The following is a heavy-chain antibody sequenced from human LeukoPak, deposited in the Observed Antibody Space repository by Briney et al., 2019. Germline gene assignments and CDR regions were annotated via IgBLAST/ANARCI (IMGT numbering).Heavy chain of an antibody. J-gene: IGHJ4*02. CDR2: ISNDGSRK. CDR1: GFTFSSYV. Sequence: GGSLTLSCVASGFTFSSYVVHWVRQAPGKGLEWVALISNDGSRKYYADSVKGRFTISRDNSKNTLQLQMNSLRTDDTAIYYCARDRPNILFMDAFEYWGQGSLVTVSS. V-gene: IGHV3-30*04. D-gene: IGHD3-9*01. CDR3: ARDRPNILFMDAFEY.